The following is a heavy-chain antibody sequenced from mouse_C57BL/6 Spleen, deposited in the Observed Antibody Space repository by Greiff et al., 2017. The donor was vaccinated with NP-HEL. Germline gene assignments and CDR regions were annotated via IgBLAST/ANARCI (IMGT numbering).Heavy chain of an antibody. CDR3: ARETIDYGNYRYFDV. D-gene: IGHD2-1*01. V-gene: IGHV1-81*01. J-gene: IGHJ1*03. CDR1: GYTFTSYG. CDR2: IYPRSGNT. Sequence: QVQLKQSGAELVRPGASVKLSCKASGYTFTSYGISWVKQRTGQGLEWIGEIYPRSGNTYYNEKFKGKATLTADKSSSTAYMELRSLTSEDSAVYFCARETIDYGNYRYFDVWGTGTTVTVSS.